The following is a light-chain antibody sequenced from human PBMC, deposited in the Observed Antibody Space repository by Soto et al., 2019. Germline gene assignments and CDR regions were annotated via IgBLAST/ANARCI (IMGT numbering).Light chain of an antibody. J-gene: IGLJ1*01. V-gene: IGLV2-14*01. CDR2: DVN. CDR3: SSYTSSTTPYV. CDR1: SSDVGGYNY. Sequence: QSVLTQPPSASGSPGQSVTISCTGTSSDVGGYNYVSWYQQHPGKAPKLIIYDVNNRPSGVSHRFSGSKSGNTASLTISGLQAEDEADFYCSSYTSSTTPYVFGTGTKVTVL.